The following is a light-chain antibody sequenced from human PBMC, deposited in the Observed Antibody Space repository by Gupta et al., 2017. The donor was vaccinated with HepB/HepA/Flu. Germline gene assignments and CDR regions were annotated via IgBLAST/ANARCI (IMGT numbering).Light chain of an antibody. CDR2: DVS. CDR3: SSYTSSSTSGYV. J-gene: IGLJ1*01. CDR1: SSDVGGYNY. Sequence: QSALPQPASVSGSPGQPIPISCTGTSSDVGGYNYVSGYQQHPGKAPNRMIYDVSNRPSGVANRVSGSKSGNTAALTISGLQAEDEADYYCSSYTSSSTSGYVFGTGTKVTVL. V-gene: IGLV2-14*01.